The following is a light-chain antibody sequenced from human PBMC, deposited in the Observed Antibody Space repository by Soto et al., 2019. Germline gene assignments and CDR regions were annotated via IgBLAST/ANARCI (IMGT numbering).Light chain of an antibody. CDR3: QQYGSSHPT. V-gene: IGKV3-20*01. J-gene: IGKJ2*01. Sequence: EIVLTQSPGTLSLSPGERATLSCRASQSVSSTYFAWYQQKPGQALRLLIYGAASRATGIPDRFSGSGSGTDFTITISRLEPEDFAVYYCQQYGSSHPTFGQGTKLEIK. CDR2: GAA. CDR1: QSVSSTY.